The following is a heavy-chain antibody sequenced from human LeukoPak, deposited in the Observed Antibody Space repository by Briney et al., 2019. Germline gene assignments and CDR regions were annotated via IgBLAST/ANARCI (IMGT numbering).Heavy chain of an antibody. CDR3: ASKGYGDYPFDY. J-gene: IGHJ4*02. Sequence: NPGGSLRLSCAAYGFTFSSYTMNWDRQAPGKGLEWVSSISSSSSYIYYADSVKGRFTISRDNAKNSLYLQMNSLRAEDTAVYYCASKGYGDYPFDYWGQGSLVTVSS. V-gene: IGHV3-21*01. D-gene: IGHD4-17*01. CDR1: GFTFSSYT. CDR2: ISSSSSYI.